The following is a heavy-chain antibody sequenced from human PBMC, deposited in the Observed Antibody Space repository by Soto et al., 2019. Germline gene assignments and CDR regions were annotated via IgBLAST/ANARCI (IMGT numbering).Heavy chain of an antibody. Sequence: SETLSLTCCVSGDSINSDNYYWGWIRQPTGKGLEWIGSIYYRGNTCYNPSLKTRVTISLDKSKSQFSLKLNSVTAADSAVYFCARLEGLATISYYFDYWGQGTLVTVSS. D-gene: IGHD3-9*01. CDR3: ARLEGLATISYYFDY. V-gene: IGHV4-39*01. J-gene: IGHJ4*02. CDR1: GDSINSDNYY. CDR2: IYYRGNT.